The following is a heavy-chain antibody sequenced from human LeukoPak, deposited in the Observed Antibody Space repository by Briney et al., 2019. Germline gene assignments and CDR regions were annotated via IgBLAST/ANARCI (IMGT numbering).Heavy chain of an antibody. CDR1: GYTFTSYG. V-gene: IGHV1-18*01. CDR3: ARAPIKHSSSWSTDDY. CDR2: ISAYNGNT. D-gene: IGHD6-13*01. Sequence: GASVKVSCKASGYTFTSYGISLVRQAPGQGLEWMGWISAYNGNTNYAQKLQGRVTMTTDTSTSTAYMELRSLRSDDTAVYYCARAPIKHSSSWSTDDYWGQGTLVTVSS. J-gene: IGHJ4*02.